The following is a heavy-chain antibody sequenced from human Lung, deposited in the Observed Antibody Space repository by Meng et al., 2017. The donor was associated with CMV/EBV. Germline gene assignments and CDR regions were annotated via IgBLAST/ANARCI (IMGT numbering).Heavy chain of an antibody. CDR3: AKEDCSGATCSLDK. Sequence: ASGFTFASFGMHWVRQAPGKALEWVAVISYHERNKFYGDSVKGRFTVSRDNSKSTLYLHVDSLRPDDTAVYYCAKEDCSGATCSLDKWSQGTLVTVSS. CDR2: ISYHERNK. D-gene: IGHD2-15*01. CDR1: GFTFASFG. J-gene: IGHJ4*02. V-gene: IGHV3-30*18.